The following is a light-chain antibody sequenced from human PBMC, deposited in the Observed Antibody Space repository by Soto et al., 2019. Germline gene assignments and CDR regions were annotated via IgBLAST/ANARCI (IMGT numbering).Light chain of an antibody. V-gene: IGKV3-11*01. Sequence: EIVLTQSPATLSLSPGQRATLSCRASQSVSRYLAWYQQKPGQAPRLLIYDASFRATGIPARFSGSVSGAEFTLTIDYLEPEDFAVYYCQQRSNWPLTFGPGTKVEIK. J-gene: IGKJ3*01. CDR1: QSVSRY. CDR3: QQRSNWPLT. CDR2: DAS.